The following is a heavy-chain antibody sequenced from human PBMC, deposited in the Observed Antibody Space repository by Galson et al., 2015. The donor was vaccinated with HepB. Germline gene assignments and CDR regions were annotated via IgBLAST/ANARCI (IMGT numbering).Heavy chain of an antibody. CDR1: GGTFNSYA. CDR2: IIPLFGPA. V-gene: IGHV1-69*13. D-gene: IGHD7-27*01. Sequence: LGKGSCKAPGGTFNSYAINWVRQAPGQGLEWVGGIIPLFGPARYAQKFLGRVSTTACESTGTDYMELTSLISEYTAMYYCARGLDGDRHFDYWGQGTLVTVTS. J-gene: IGHJ4*02. CDR3: ARGLDGDRHFDY.